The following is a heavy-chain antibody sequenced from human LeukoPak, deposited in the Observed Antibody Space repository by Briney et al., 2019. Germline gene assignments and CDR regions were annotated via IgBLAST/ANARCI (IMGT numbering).Heavy chain of an antibody. CDR1: GYTFTNYY. Sequence: APVKVSCKASGYTFTNYYMHWVRQAPGQGLEWMGIINPSGGSTTYPQKFQGRVTMTRDTSISTVYMELSRLTSDDTAVYYCARDLLMYYDGSGESTWGQGTLVTVPS. D-gene: IGHD3-10*01. V-gene: IGHV1-46*01. J-gene: IGHJ5*02. CDR3: ARDLLMYYDGSGEST. CDR2: INPSGGST.